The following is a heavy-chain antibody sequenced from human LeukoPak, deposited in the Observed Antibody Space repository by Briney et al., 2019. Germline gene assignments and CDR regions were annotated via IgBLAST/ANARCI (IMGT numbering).Heavy chain of an antibody. CDR3: ARDSGGVGHFDY. CDR2: IYHRGST. D-gene: IGHD3-10*01. CDR1: GGSISSGGYS. V-gene: IGHV4-30-2*01. J-gene: IGHJ4*02. Sequence: SETLSLTCAVSGGSISSGGYSWSWIRQPPGKGLEWIGYIYHRGSTYYNPSLKSRVTISVDRSKNQFSLKLSSVTAADTAVYYCARDSGGVGHFDYWGQGTLVTVSS.